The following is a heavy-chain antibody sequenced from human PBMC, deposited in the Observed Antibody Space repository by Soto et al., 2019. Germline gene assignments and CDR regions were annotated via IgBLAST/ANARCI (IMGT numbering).Heavy chain of an antibody. CDR3: ARWGGYYDSSGSGTDYYYGMDV. CDR1: GFTFSSYS. Sequence: EVQLVESGGGLVQPGGSLRLSCAASGFTFSSYSMNWVRQAPGKGLEWVSYISSSSSTIYYADSVKGRFRISRDNAKNSLYLQMNSLGDEDTAVYYCARWGGYYDSSGSGTDYYYGMDVWGQGTTVTVSS. D-gene: IGHD3-22*01. J-gene: IGHJ6*02. CDR2: ISSSSSTI. V-gene: IGHV3-48*02.